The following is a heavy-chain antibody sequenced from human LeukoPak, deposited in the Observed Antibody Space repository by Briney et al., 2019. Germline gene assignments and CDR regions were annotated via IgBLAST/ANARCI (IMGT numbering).Heavy chain of an antibody. V-gene: IGHV1-18*04. CDR3: TRACYSSSSCSTLDP. Sequence: ASVKVSCKASGYTFTGYYMHWVRQAPGQGLEWMGWISAYIGNTNYAQKFQGRVTMTTDTSTSTAYMELRSLRSDDTAVYYCTRACYSSSSCSTLDPWGQGTLVTVSS. J-gene: IGHJ5*02. CDR2: ISAYIGNT. CDR1: GYTFTGYY. D-gene: IGHD6-6*01.